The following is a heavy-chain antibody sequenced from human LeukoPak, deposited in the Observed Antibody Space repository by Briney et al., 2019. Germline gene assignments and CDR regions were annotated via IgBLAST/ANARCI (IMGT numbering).Heavy chain of an antibody. CDR3: ARDQWVGVSVY. CDR1: GFTFSSYS. D-gene: IGHD3-10*01. Sequence: GGSLRLSCAASGFTFSSYSMNWVRQAPGKGLEWVSSISSSSSYIYYADSVKGRFTISRDNAKNSLYLQMDSLRAEDTAVYYCARDQWVGVSVYWGQGTLVTVSS. V-gene: IGHV3-21*01. CDR2: ISSSSSYI. J-gene: IGHJ4*02.